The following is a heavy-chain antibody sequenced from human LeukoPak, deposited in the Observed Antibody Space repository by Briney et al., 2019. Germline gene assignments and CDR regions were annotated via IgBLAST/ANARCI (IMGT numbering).Heavy chain of an antibody. Sequence: PGGSLRLSCAASGFTFSSYAMSWVRQAPGKGLEWVSAISGSGGSTYYADSVKGRFTISRDNSKNTLYLQMNSLRAEDTAVYYCAKTVRRANLPKYCSSTSCYTGFDYWGQGTLVTVSS. CDR1: GFTFSSYA. V-gene: IGHV3-23*01. J-gene: IGHJ4*02. CDR3: AKTVRRANLPKYCSSTSCYTGFDY. CDR2: ISGSGGST. D-gene: IGHD2-2*02.